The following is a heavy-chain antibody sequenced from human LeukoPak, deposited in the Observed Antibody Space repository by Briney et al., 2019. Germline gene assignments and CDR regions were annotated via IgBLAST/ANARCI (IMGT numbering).Heavy chain of an antibody. V-gene: IGHV3-64*01. Sequence: GGSLRLSCAASGFTFSDYSMLWVRQAPGKGLEYVSAISHYGGSTYYANSVKGRFTISRDNSKNTLFLQTDSLRGEDRAVYYCARAGRDGNIRPPIHHWGQGTLVTVSS. D-gene: IGHD5-24*01. CDR2: ISHYGGST. CDR3: ARAGRDGNIRPPIHH. CDR1: GFTFSDYS. J-gene: IGHJ4*02.